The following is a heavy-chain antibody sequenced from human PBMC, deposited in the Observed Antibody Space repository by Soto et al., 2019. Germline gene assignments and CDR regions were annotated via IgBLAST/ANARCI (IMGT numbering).Heavy chain of an antibody. CDR3: ARESLSMDTPYYYYGMDV. CDR1: GYTFTSYG. CDR2: ISAYNGNT. Sequence: QVQLVQSGAEVKKPGASVKVSCKASGYTFTSYGISWVRQAPGQGLEWMGWISAYNGNTNYAQKLQGRVTMTTDTPTSTAYMELRSLRSDDTAVYYCARESLSMDTPYYYYGMDVWGQGTTVTVSS. J-gene: IGHJ6*02. D-gene: IGHD3-10*01. V-gene: IGHV1-18*01.